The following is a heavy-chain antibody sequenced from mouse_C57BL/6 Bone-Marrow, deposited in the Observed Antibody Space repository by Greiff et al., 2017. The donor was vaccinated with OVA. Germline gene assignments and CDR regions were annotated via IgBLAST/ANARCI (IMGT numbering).Heavy chain of an antibody. CDR3: ARPGNAY. J-gene: IGHJ3*01. D-gene: IGHD4-1*01. V-gene: IGHV5-6*01. Sequence: DVQGVESGGDLVKPGGSLKLSCAASGFTFSSYGMSWVRQTPDKRLEWVATISSGGSYTYYPDSVKGRFTISRDNAKNTLYLQMSSLKSEDTAMYYCARPGNAYWGQGTLVTVSA. CDR1: GFTFSSYG. CDR2: ISSGGSYT.